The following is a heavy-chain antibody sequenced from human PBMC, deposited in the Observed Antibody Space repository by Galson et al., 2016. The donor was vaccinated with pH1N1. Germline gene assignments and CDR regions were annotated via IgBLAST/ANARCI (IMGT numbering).Heavy chain of an antibody. V-gene: IGHV1-18*01. J-gene: IGHJ4*02. CDR1: GYTFSSYG. CDR2: ISGYISNT. Sequence: SVKVSCKASGYTFSSYGISWVRQAPGQGLEWMGWISGYISNTKYEQKIQGRVSMTTDTSTSTVYMKLRSLRSDDTALYYCARMGGSSRYLDYWGQGTLVTVSS. D-gene: IGHD1-26*01. CDR3: ARMGGSSRYLDY.